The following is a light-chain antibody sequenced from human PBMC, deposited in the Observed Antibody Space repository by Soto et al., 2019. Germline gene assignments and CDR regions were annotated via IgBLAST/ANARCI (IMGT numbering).Light chain of an antibody. V-gene: IGKV3-15*01. CDR3: QQYNNWPRT. Sequence: EIVFSQSPCTLSLSPGERATLSCRASQSVSSSYLAWYQQKPGQAPRLLIYGASTRATGIPARFSGSGSGTEFTLTISSLQSEDFAVYYCQQYNNWPRTFGQGTKVDIK. CDR2: GAS. CDR1: QSVSSSY. J-gene: IGKJ1*01.